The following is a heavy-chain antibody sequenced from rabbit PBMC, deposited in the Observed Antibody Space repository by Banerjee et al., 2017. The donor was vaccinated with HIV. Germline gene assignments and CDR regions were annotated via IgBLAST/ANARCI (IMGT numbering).Heavy chain of an antibody. V-gene: IGHV1S40*01. CDR1: GFSFSSSYY. J-gene: IGHJ4*01. D-gene: IGHD4-1*01. Sequence: QSLEESGGDLVKPGASLTLTCTASGFSFSSSYYMCWVRQAPGKGLEWIACISVGSSGNTWYASWAKGRFTISKTSSTTVTLQMTSLTAADTATYFCARDLAGVVGWNFNLWGPGTLVTVS. CDR2: ISVGSSGNT. CDR3: ARDLAGVVGWNFNL.